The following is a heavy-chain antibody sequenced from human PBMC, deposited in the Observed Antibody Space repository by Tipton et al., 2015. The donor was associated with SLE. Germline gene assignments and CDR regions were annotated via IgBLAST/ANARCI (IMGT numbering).Heavy chain of an antibody. CDR3: ARPRDRSRSKWCFDL. D-gene: IGHD3-22*01. Sequence: SLRLSCAASGFTFSSYWMHWVRQAPGKGLEWVSTISGSGGSTYYADSVKGRFTISRDNSKNTLYLQMNSLRVEDTAMYYCARPRDRSRSKWCFDLWGRGTLVTVSS. CDR2: ISGSGGST. V-gene: IGHV3-23*01. J-gene: IGHJ2*01. CDR1: GFTFSSYW.